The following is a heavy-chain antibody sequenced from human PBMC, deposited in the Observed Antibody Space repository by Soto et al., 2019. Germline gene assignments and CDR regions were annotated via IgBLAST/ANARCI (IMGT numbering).Heavy chain of an antibody. CDR3: ATGLKDASNKPSFDS. CDR2: ILTLESHK. Sequence: GGSLRLSCSGSGFNFSDYYLNWIRHTQGKGLEWVSSILTLESHKYYAASVLGRFSISRGNARGSVFLQMNNLRFEDTAIYFCATGLKDASNKPSFDSWGPGTAVTVSS. J-gene: IGHJ4*02. D-gene: IGHD2-2*01. V-gene: IGHV3-11*01. CDR1: GFNFSDYY.